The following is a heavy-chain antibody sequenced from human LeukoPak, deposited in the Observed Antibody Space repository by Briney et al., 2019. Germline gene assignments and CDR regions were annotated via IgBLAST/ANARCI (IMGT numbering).Heavy chain of an antibody. CDR1: GGTFSSYS. J-gene: IGHJ4*02. CDR3: ARGRGGGYDNFDY. Sequence: ASVKVSCKASGGTFSSYSISWVRQAPGQGLEWMGRIIPILGIANYAQKFQGRVTITADKSTSTAYMELRSLRSDDTAVYYCARGRGGGYDNFDYWGQGTLVTVSS. D-gene: IGHD5-12*01. V-gene: IGHV1-69*02. CDR2: IIPILGIA.